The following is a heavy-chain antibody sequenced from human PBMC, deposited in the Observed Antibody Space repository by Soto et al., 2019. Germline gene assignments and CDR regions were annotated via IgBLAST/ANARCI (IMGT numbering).Heavy chain of an antibody. V-gene: IGHV4-38-2*01. J-gene: IGHJ4*02. CDR1: GYSISSGYY. D-gene: IGHD5-12*01. CDR2: IYHSGST. CDR3: ARHATILSESFDY. Sequence: PSETLSLTCAVSGYSISSGYYWGWIRQPPGKGLEWIGSIYHSGSTYYNPSLKSRVTISVDTSKNQFSLKLSSVTAADTAVYYCARHATILSESFDYWGQGTLVTVSS.